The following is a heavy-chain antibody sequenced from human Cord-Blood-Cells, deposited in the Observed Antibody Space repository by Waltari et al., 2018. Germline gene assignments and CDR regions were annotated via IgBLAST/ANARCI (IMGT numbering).Heavy chain of an antibody. CDR3: ARGLRGHYFDY. V-gene: IGHV4-34*01. J-gene: IGHJ4*02. Sequence: QVQLQQWGAGLLKPSETLSLTCAVHGGSFSGSYWRGIRPPPGKGLEWIGEISHSGSTNYNPSLKSRVTISVDTSKNQFSLKLSSVTAADTAVYYCARGLRGHYFDYWGQGTLVTVSS. CDR2: ISHSGST. CDR1: GGSFSGSY.